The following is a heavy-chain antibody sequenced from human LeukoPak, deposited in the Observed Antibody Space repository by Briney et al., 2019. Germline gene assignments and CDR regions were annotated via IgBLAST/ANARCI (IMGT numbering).Heavy chain of an antibody. CDR2: IYPGDSDT. CDR3: ARQKIPLFYYENSGYLMPYFDY. CDR1: GFIFTNYW. D-gene: IGHD3-22*01. Sequence: GGSLLISCQGSGFIFTNYWIAWARQLPGKGLEWMGIIYPGDSDTRFSPPFQGQVTISADKSISTAYLQWSSLKASDTAMYYCARQKIPLFYYENSGYLMPYFDYWGQGTLVSVSS. V-gene: IGHV5-51*01. J-gene: IGHJ4*02.